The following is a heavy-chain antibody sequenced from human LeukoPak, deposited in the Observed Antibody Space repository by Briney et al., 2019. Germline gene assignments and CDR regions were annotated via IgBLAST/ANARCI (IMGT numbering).Heavy chain of an antibody. J-gene: IGHJ4*02. CDR1: GFTFSSYG. CDR3: AKSLSLGELSFYYFDY. V-gene: IGHV3-30*02. CDR2: IRYDGSNK. Sequence: GGSLRLSCAASGFTFSSYGMHWVRQAPGEGLEWVAFIRYDGSNKYYADSVKGRFTISRDNSKNTLYLQMNSLRAEDTAVYYCAKSLSLGELSFYYFDYWGQGTLVTVSS. D-gene: IGHD3-16*02.